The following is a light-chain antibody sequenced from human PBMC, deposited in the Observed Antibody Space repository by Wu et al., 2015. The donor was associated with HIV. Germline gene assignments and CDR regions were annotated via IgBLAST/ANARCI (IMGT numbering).Light chain of an antibody. CDR2: GTS. J-gene: IGKJ2*01. CDR1: QIVSNTY. V-gene: IGKV3-20*01. Sequence: EIVLTQSPGTLSLSPGERATLSCRASQIVSNTYLAWYQHKPGQAPRLLIYGTSSRATGIPDRFSGSESGTNFILTINRLEPEDFAVYYCQQYGGSTSTFGQGTKVDIK. CDR3: QQYGGSTST.